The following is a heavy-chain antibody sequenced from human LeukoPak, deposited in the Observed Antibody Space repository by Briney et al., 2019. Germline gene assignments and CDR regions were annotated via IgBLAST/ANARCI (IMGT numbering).Heavy chain of an antibody. D-gene: IGHD1-14*01. CDR3: ANSPGSAAGY. V-gene: IGHV3-23*01. J-gene: IGHJ4*02. CDR2: ISGSGPYT. Sequence: GGSLRLSCAASGFTFSSYAMSWVRQAPGKGLEWVSGISGSGPYTFYTDSVKGRFTISRDSSKNTLYLQMNSLRAEDTAVYHCANSPGSAAGYWGQGTLVTVSS. CDR1: GFTFSSYA.